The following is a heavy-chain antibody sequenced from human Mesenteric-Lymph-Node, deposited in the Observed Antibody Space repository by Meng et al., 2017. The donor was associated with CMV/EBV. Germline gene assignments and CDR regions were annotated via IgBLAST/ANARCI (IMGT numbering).Heavy chain of an antibody. CDR2: IYYSGST. D-gene: IGHD3-3*01. V-gene: IGHV4-39*07. CDR3: ARDRFWNGYHDY. CDR1: GGSISSSSYY. J-gene: IGHJ4*02. Sequence: SETLSLTCTVSGGSISSSSYYWSWIRQPPGKGLEWIGSIYYSGSTYYNPSLKSRVTISVDTSKNQFSLTVNSVTAADTAVYYCARDRFWNGYHDYWGQGKLVTVSS.